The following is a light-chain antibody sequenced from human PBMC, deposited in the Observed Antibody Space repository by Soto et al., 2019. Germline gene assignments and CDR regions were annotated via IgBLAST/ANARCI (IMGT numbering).Light chain of an antibody. V-gene: IGKV3-20*01. J-gene: IGKJ1*01. CDR2: DTS. CDR3: QQYGTSPQK. Sequence: EIVLTQSPGTLSLSPVEIAILSFMASQSVTSNYLAWYPQKPGQAPGLLIYDTSTRASGVPDRFSGSGSGTEFTLTISRLEPEDFAVYYCQQYGTSPQKFGQGTKGDIK. CDR1: QSVTSNY.